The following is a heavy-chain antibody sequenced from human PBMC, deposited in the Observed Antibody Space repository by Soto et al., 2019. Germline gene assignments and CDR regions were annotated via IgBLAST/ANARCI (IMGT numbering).Heavy chain of an antibody. D-gene: IGHD1-1*01. CDR2: INYSGATT. V-gene: IGHV3-23*01. Sequence: GGSLRLSCVASGFTFSNSAMGWVRQAPGKGLEWLSLINYSGATTYYADSVKGRFTISRDNSKNTLYLQMNSLRAEDTAVYYCATQDFRGPTGTTWGQGSLVTVSS. CDR3: ATQDFRGPTGTT. J-gene: IGHJ4*02. CDR1: GFTFSNSA.